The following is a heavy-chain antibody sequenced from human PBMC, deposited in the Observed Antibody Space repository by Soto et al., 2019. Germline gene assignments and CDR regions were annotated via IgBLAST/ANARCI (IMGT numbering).Heavy chain of an antibody. J-gene: IGHJ3*02. V-gene: IGHV3-23*01. CDR1: GFTFSSYA. Sequence: PGGSLRLSCAASGFTFSSYAMSWVRQAPGKGLEWVSAISGSGGSTCYADSVKGRFTISRDNSKNTLYLQMNSLRAEDTAVYYCAKVVVVTATPGHDAFDIWGQGTMVTVS. CDR2: ISGSGGST. CDR3: AKVVVVTATPGHDAFDI. D-gene: IGHD2-21*02.